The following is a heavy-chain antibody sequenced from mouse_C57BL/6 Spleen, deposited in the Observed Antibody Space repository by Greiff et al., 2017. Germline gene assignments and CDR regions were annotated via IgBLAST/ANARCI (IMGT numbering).Heavy chain of an antibody. CDR3: ARERIYYDYDGAMDY. CDR2: ISDGGSYT. J-gene: IGHJ4*01. D-gene: IGHD2-4*01. V-gene: IGHV5-4*01. Sequence: EVKLVESGGGLVKPGGSLKLSCAASGFTFSSYAMSWVRQTPEKRLEWVATISDGGSYTYYPDNVKGRFTISRDNAKNNLYLQMSHLKSEDTAMYYCARERIYYDYDGAMDYWGQGTSVTVSS. CDR1: GFTFSSYA.